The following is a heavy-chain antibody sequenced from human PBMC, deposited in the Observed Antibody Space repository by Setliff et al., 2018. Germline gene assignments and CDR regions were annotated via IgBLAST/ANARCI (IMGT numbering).Heavy chain of an antibody. CDR1: GGSFSGYY. J-gene: IGHJ3*02. V-gene: IGHV4-34*01. Sequence: PSETLSLTCAAYGGSFSGYYWSWIRQPPGKGLEWIGEINHSGSTNYNPSLKSRVTISVDTSKNQFSLKLSSVTAADTAVYYCTRGPDGYTYQGAFDIWGQGTMVTVSS. CDR3: TRGPDGYTYQGAFDI. D-gene: IGHD5-12*01. CDR2: INHSGST.